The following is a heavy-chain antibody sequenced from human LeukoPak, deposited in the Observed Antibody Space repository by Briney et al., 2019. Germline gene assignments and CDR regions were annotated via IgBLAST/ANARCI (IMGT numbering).Heavy chain of an antibody. CDR1: GYSFTAYY. CDR2: INPNSGGK. V-gene: IGHV1-2*02. Sequence: GASVKVSCKASGYSFTAYYIHGVRQAPGQGLEWMGWINPNSGGKNYAQKFQGRVTMTRDTSISTAYMELSRLRSDDTAVYYCSYSGDDHAFDYWGQGTLVTVSS. CDR3: SYSGDDHAFDY. D-gene: IGHD5-12*01. J-gene: IGHJ4*02.